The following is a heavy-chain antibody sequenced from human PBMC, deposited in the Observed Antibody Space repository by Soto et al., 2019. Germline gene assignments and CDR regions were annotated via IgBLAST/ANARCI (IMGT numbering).Heavy chain of an antibody. CDR2: IYWDNDK. J-gene: IGHJ6*02. CDR3: AHKGGRGAGMDV. V-gene: IGHV2-5*02. CDR1: GFSVSTSGVG. Sequence: QITLKESGPTLVKPTQTLTLTCTFSGFSVSTSGVGVAWIRQSPGKALEWLALIYWDNDKRYSPFLQSRVTITKDTSKDQVVLTMTNMAPVDTATYYCAHKGGRGAGMDVWGQGTTVTVSS. D-gene: IGHD2-15*01.